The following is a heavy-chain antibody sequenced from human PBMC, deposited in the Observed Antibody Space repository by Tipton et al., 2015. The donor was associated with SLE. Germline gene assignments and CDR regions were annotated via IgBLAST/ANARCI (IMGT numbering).Heavy chain of an antibody. CDR3: ARDRAYYYGSGSYNDY. D-gene: IGHD3-10*01. CDR1: GFTFSDYY. V-gene: IGHV3-11*01. CDR2: ISSSGSTI. J-gene: IGHJ4*02. Sequence: SLRLSCAASGFTFSDYYMSWIRQAPGKGLEWVSYISSSGSTIYYADSVKGRFTISRDNAKNSLYLQMNSLRAEDTAVYYCARDRAYYYGSGSYNDYWGQGTLVTVSS.